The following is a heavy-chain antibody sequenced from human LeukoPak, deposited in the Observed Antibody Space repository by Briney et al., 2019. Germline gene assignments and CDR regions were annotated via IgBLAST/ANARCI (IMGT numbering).Heavy chain of an antibody. CDR1: GFTFSSYA. J-gene: IGHJ4*02. D-gene: IGHD3-22*01. CDR3: ARGYYDSSGYYEGYYFDY. Sequence: GGSLRLSCAASGFTFSSYAMHWVRQAPGKGLEYVPAISSNGGSTYYANSVKGRFTISRDNSKNTLYLQMGSLRAEDMAVYYCARGYYDSSGYYEGYYFDYWGQGTLVTVSS. CDR2: ISSNGGST. V-gene: IGHV3-64*01.